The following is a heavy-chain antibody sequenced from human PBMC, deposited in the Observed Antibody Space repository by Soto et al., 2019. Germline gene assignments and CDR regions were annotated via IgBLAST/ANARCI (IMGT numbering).Heavy chain of an antibody. CDR2: IWYDGSNK. Sequence: PGGSLRLSCAASGFTFSSYGMHWVRQAPGKGLEWVAVIWYDGSNKYYADSVKGRFTISRDNSKNTLYLQMNSLRAEDTAVYYCATSSLYYYDSSAYSLDYWGRGILVTVSS. D-gene: IGHD3-22*01. V-gene: IGHV3-30*02. CDR3: ATSSLYYYDSSAYSLDY. CDR1: GFTFSSYG. J-gene: IGHJ4*01.